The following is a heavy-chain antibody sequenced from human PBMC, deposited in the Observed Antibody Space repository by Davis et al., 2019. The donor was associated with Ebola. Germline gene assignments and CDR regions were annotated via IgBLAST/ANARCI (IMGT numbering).Heavy chain of an antibody. J-gene: IGHJ6*03. Sequence: KVSCKGSGYSFTSYWIGWVRQMPGKGLEWMGIIYPGDSDTRYSPSFQGQVTISADKSISTAYLRWSSLKASDTAMYYCARVTVTTDYYYYYMDVWGKGTTVTVSS. D-gene: IGHD4-11*01. V-gene: IGHV5-51*01. CDR1: GYSFTSYW. CDR3: ARVTVTTDYYYYYMDV. CDR2: IYPGDSDT.